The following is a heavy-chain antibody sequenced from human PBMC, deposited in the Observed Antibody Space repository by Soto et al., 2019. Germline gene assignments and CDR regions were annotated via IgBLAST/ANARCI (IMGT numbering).Heavy chain of an antibody. CDR2: IYYSGST. V-gene: IGHV4-59*01. D-gene: IGHD3-22*01. CDR3: ARLPYYYDSSGYYYNWFDP. J-gene: IGHJ5*02. Sequence: PSETLSLTCTVSGGSISSYYWSWIRQPPGKGLEWIGYIYYSGSTNYNPSLKSRVTISVDTSKNQFSLKLSSVTAADTAVYYCARLPYYYDSSGYYYNWFDPWGQGTLVTVSS. CDR1: GGSISSYY.